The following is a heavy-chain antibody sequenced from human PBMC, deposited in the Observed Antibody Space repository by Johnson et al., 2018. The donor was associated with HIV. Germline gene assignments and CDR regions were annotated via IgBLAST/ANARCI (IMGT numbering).Heavy chain of an antibody. CDR3: AKETAYYYGSGSYYIDAFEI. V-gene: IGHV3-13*01. CDR1: GFTFSSYD. Sequence: VQLVESGGGVVQPGRSLRLSCAASGFTFSSYDMHWVRQATGKGLEWVSAIGTAGDTYYPGSVKGRFTISRENAKNSLYLQMNSLRSGDTAVYYCAKETAYYYGSGSYYIDAFEIWGQGTMVTVSS. D-gene: IGHD3-10*01. CDR2: IGTAGDT. J-gene: IGHJ3*02.